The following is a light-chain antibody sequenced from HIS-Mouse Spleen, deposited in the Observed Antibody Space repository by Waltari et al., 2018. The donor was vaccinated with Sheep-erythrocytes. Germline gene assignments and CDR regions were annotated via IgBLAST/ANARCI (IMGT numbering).Light chain of an antibody. V-gene: IGLV2-14*01. CDR1: SSDVGGYNY. Sequence: QSALTQPASVSGSPGQSITIPCTGTSSDVGGYNYVSWYQQHPGKAPQLMIYAVSNLPSGVSNRYSGSKSGNTASLTISGLQAEDEADYYCCSYAGSYNHVFATGTKVTVL. J-gene: IGLJ1*01. CDR3: CSYAGSYNHV. CDR2: AVS.